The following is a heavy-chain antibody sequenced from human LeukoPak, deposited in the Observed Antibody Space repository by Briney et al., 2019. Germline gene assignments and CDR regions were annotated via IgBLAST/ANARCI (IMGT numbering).Heavy chain of an antibody. CDR3: ARDRGSSSWYTYWFDP. V-gene: IGHV1-46*01. D-gene: IGHD6-13*01. Sequence: GASVKVSCKASGYTLTSYYMHWVRQAPGQGLEWMGRINPSGGSTSYAQKLQGRVTMTTDTSTSTAYMELRSLRSDDTAVYYCARDRGSSSWYTYWFDPWGQGTLVTVSS. J-gene: IGHJ5*02. CDR2: INPSGGST. CDR1: GYTLTSYY.